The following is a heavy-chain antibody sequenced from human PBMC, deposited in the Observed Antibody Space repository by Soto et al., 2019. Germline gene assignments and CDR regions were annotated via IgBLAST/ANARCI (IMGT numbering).Heavy chain of an antibody. CDR1: GGTFNTYA. V-gene: IGHV1-69*19. D-gene: IGHD3-10*01. Sequence: QVQLVQSGAEMKKPGSSVKVSCQSSGGTFNTYAMNWVRQAPGQGPEWMGDISPMFGAANYAPKFQGRVTITADESTGTSYMLLSSLTSEDTALYSCAREVQVHTPAFVYWGQGTLVTVSS. J-gene: IGHJ4*02. CDR3: AREVQVHTPAFVY. CDR2: ISPMFGAA.